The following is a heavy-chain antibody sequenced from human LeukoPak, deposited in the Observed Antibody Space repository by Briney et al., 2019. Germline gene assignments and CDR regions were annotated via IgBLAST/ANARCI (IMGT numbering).Heavy chain of an antibody. CDR3: ARGEHSVDS. Sequence: SETLSLTCTVTGGAIRNHYWNWIRQPAGKGLEWIGRIYSSGYTNDNPFLKSRITMPVDMSKNQFSLRLNSVTAAHTAVYYCARGEHSVDSWGQGMLVTVSS. V-gene: IGHV4-4*07. J-gene: IGHJ4*02. D-gene: IGHD1/OR15-1a*01. CDR1: GGAIRNHY. CDR2: IYSSGYT.